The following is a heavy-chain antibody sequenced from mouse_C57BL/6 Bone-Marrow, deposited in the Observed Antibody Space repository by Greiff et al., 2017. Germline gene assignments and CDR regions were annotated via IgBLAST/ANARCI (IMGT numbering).Heavy chain of an antibody. CDR2: ISSGGSYT. V-gene: IGHV5-6*02. CDR3: ARLQTGTAWFAY. Sequence: EVKLVESGGDLVKPGGSLKLSCAASGFTFSSYGMSWVRQTPDKRLEWVATISSGGSYTYYPDSVKGRFTISRDNAKNTLYLQMSSLKSEDRAMYYCARLQTGTAWFAYWGQGTLVTVSA. CDR1: GFTFSSYG. D-gene: IGHD4-1*01. J-gene: IGHJ3*01.